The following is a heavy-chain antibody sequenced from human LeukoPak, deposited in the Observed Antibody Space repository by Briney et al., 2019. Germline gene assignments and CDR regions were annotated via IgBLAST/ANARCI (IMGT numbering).Heavy chain of an antibody. J-gene: IGHJ4*02. CDR3: AKDLGTTNLWRAFDY. Sequence: GGSLRLSCAASGFTFNAYAIHWVRQAPGKGLEWVSAVSGGGDSTYYTDSVKGRFTISRDNSKNTLYLQMNSLRAEDTAVYYCAKDLGTTNLWRAFDYWGQGTLVTVSS. V-gene: IGHV3-23*01. D-gene: IGHD3-3*01. CDR1: GFTFNAYA. CDR2: VSGGGDST.